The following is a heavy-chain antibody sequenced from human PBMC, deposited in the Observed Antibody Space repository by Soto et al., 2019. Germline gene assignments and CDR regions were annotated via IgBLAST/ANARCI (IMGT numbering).Heavy chain of an antibody. CDR1: GFTFSSYG. D-gene: IGHD4-4*01. V-gene: IGHV3-30*18. J-gene: IGHJ4*02. CDR3: AKGYSNLDY. CDR2: ISYDGSNK. Sequence: QVQLVESGGGVVQPGRSLRLSCAASGFTFSSYGMHWVRQAPGKGLEWVAIISYDGSNKYYADSVKGRFTISRDNSKNTMYLQMNSLRAEDTAVYYCAKGYSNLDYWGKGTLVTVSS.